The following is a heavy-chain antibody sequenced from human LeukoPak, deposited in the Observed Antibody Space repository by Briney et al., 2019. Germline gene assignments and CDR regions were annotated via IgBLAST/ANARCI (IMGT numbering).Heavy chain of an antibody. Sequence: GGSLRLSCAASGFIFSFYCMHWVRQAPGKGPMWVSRICPDGTGISYADSVKARFTTSRDNAKNTVYLQMNSLREEDTAVYYCARGSSGYGSGQLDYWGQGTLVTVSS. D-gene: IGHD3-10*01. J-gene: IGHJ4*02. CDR1: GFIFSFYC. V-gene: IGHV3-74*01. CDR2: ICPDGTGI. CDR3: ARGSSGYGSGQLDY.